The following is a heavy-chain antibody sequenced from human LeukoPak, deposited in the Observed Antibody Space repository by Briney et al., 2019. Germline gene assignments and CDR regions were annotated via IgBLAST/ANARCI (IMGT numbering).Heavy chain of an antibody. D-gene: IGHD2/OR15-2a*01. V-gene: IGHV3-23*01. Sequence: GGTLRLSCAASGFTFSIHGMNWVRQAPGKGLEWVSGISPSGDTTYYADSVKGRFTVSRDNSKNTLYLQINSLRAEDTAVYYCAREFYGTFDYWGQGTLVTVSS. CDR1: GFTFSIHG. CDR3: AREFYGTFDY. CDR2: ISPSGDTT. J-gene: IGHJ4*02.